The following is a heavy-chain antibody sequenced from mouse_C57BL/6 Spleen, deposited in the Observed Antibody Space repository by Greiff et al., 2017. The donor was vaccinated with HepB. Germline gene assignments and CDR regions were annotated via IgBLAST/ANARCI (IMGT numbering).Heavy chain of an antibody. Sequence: EVQLVESGGGLVKPGGSLKLSCAASGFTFSDYGMHWVRQAPEKGLEWVAYISSGSSTIYYADTVKGRFTIPRDNAKNTLFLQMTSLRSEDTAMYYCARRSNYDWYFDVWGTGTTVTVSS. CDR1: GFTFSDYG. V-gene: IGHV5-17*01. D-gene: IGHD2-5*01. CDR3: ARRSNYDWYFDV. J-gene: IGHJ1*03. CDR2: ISSGSSTI.